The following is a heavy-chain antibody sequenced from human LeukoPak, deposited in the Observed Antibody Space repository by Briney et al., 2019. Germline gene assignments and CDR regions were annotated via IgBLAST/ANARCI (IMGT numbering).Heavy chain of an antibody. CDR1: GGSISSYY. Sequence: SETLSLTCTVSGGSISSYYWSWIRQPAGEGLGWIGRIYTSGSTNYNPSLKSRVTMSVDTSKNQFSLRLSSVTAADTAVYYCASSSIWNQYYGMDVWGQGTTVTVSS. CDR2: IYTSGST. J-gene: IGHJ6*02. D-gene: IGHD2-2*01. V-gene: IGHV4-4*07. CDR3: ASSSIWNQYYGMDV.